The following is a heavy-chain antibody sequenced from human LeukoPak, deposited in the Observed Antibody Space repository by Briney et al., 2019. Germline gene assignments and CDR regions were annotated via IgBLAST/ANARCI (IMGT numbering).Heavy chain of an antibody. CDR2: INPNSGGT. V-gene: IGHV1-2*02. CDR3: ARDLSGYYGLNDAFDI. D-gene: IGHD3-3*01. Sequence: VASVKVSCKASGYTFTGYYMHWVRQAPGQGLEWMGWINPNSGGTNYAQKFQGRVTMTRDTSISTAYMELSRLRSDDTAVYYCARDLSGYYGLNDAFDIWGQGTMVTVSS. J-gene: IGHJ3*02. CDR1: GYTFTGYY.